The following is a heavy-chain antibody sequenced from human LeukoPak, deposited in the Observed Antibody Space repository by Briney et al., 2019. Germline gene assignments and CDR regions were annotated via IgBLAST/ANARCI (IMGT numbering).Heavy chain of an antibody. V-gene: IGHV4-39*01. CDR3: ARHLVSGYYYYYYMDV. CDR1: GGSISSYY. Sequence: SETLSLTCTVSGGSISSYYWGWIRQPPGKGLEWIGTISYSGNTYYNPSLKSRVTISVDTSKNQFSLKLSSVTAADTAVYYCARHLVSGYYYYYYMDVWGKGTTVTISS. D-gene: IGHD2-8*01. CDR2: ISYSGNT. J-gene: IGHJ6*03.